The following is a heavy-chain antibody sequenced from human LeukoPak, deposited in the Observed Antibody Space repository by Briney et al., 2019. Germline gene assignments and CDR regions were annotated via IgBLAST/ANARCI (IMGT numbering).Heavy chain of an antibody. Sequence: GGSLRLSCAAPGFTFSNYAMTWVRQAPGKGLEWISAISGSGASTYHADSVKGRFTISRDNSKNTLYLQMNSLRAEDTAVYYCAKGQEVYHDDSSDYTPRDWGQGTLATVSS. J-gene: IGHJ4*02. CDR3: AKGQEVYHDDSSDYTPRD. D-gene: IGHD3-22*01. CDR1: GFTFSNYA. V-gene: IGHV3-23*01. CDR2: ISGSGAST.